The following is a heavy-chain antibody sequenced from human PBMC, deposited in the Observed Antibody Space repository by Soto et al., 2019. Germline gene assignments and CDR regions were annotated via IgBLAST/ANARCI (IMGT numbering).Heavy chain of an antibody. J-gene: IGHJ6*03. V-gene: IGHV3-33*01. CDR1: GFTFSSYV. Sequence: GGSLRLSCAASGFTFSSYVMHWVRQAPGKGLEWVAVIWYDGSNKYYADSVKGRFTISRDNSKNTLYLQMNSLRAEDTAVYYCARDKLGYSSGPMDVWGEGTTVTVSS. CDR3: ARDKLGYSSGPMDV. CDR2: IWYDGSNK. D-gene: IGHD6-19*01.